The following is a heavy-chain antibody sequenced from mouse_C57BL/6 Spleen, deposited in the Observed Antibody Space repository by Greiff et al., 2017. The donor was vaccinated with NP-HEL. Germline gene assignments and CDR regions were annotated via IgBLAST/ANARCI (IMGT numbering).Heavy chain of an antibody. CDR3: SRCLGHGVYFDY. CDR1: GFTFTDYY. V-gene: IGHV7-3*01. Sequence: EVQLVESGGGLVQPGGSLSLSCAASGFTFTDYYMSWVRQPPGKALEWLGFIRNKANGYTTEYSASVKGRFTISRDNSQSILYLQMNALRAEDSATYYCSRCLGHGVYFDYWGQGTTLTVSS. D-gene: IGHD4-1*01. J-gene: IGHJ2*01. CDR2: IRNKANGYTT.